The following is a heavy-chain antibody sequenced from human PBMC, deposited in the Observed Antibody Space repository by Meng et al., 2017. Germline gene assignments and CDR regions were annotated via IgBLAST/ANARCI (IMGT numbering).Heavy chain of an antibody. CDR3: ARVDILTGYYNYYYYGMDV. Sequence: GESLKISCAASGFTFSSYEMNWVRQAPGKGLEWVSYISSSGSTIYYADSVKGRFTISRDNAKNSLYLQMNSLRAEDTAVYYCARVDILTGYYNYYYYGMDVWGQGTMVTVSS. CDR1: GFTFSSYE. V-gene: IGHV3-48*03. CDR2: ISSSGSTI. J-gene: IGHJ6*02. D-gene: IGHD3-9*01.